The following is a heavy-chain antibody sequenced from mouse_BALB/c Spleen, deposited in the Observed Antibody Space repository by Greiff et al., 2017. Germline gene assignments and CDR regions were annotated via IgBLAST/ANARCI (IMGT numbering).Heavy chain of an antibody. CDR3: ARDYGSSYWYFDV. V-gene: IGHV1-14*01. D-gene: IGHD1-1*01. J-gene: IGHJ1*01. Sequence: VQLQQSGPELVKPGASVKMSCKASGYTFTSYVMHWVKQKPGQGLEWIGYINPYNDGTKYNEKFKGKATLTSDKSSSTAYMELSSLTSEDSAVYDCARDYGSSYWYFDVWGAGTTVTVSS. CDR2: INPYNDGT. CDR1: GYTFTSYV.